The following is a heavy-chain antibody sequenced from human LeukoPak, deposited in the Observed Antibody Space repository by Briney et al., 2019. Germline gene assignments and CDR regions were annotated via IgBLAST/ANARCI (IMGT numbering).Heavy chain of an antibody. D-gene: IGHD5-24*01. V-gene: IGHV3-21*01. CDR3: ARADGDGYNGLSWFDP. CDR1: GFTFSSYS. J-gene: IGHJ5*02. Sequence: GGSLRLSCAASGFTFSSYSMNWVRQAPGKGLEWVSSISSSSSYIYYADSVKGRFTISRDNAKNSLYLQMNSLRAEGTAVYYCARADGDGYNGLSWFDPWGQGTLVTVSS. CDR2: ISSSSSYI.